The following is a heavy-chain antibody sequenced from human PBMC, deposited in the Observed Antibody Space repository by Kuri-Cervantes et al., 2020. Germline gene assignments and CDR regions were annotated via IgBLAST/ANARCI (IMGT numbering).Heavy chain of an antibody. J-gene: IGHJ4*02. CDR3: IAHWAAVTGRTVY. D-gene: IGHD6-19*01. Sequence: GESLKISCAASGFTFSSYGMHWVRQAPGKGLEWVSFIRSKAYGGTTEYAASVKGRFTVSRDDSKGIAYLQMSSLKTEDTAVYYCIAHWAAVTGRTVYWGQGTLVTVSS. CDR2: IRSKAYGGTT. V-gene: IGHV3-49*04. CDR1: GFTFSSYG.